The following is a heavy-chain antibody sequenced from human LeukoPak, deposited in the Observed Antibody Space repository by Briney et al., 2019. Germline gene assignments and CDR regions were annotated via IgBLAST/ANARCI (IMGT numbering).Heavy chain of an antibody. Sequence: ASVKVSCKASGYTFTSYGISWVRQAPGQGLEWMGWISAYNGNTNYAQKLQGRVTMTTDTSTSTAYVELRSLRSDDTAVYYCARTRSWVPAAPRGEWFDPWGQGTLVTVSS. J-gene: IGHJ5*02. D-gene: IGHD2-2*01. V-gene: IGHV1-18*01. CDR1: GYTFTSYG. CDR2: ISAYNGNT. CDR3: ARTRSWVPAAPRGEWFDP.